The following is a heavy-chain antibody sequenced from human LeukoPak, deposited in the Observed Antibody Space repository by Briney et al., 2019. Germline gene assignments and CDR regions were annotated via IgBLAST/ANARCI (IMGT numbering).Heavy chain of an antibody. D-gene: IGHD4-17*01. J-gene: IGHJ6*03. CDR3: TSASASTVTTPPHYYYYYYMDV. Sequence: GGSLRLSCAASGFTFSGSAMHWVRQASGKGLEWVGRIRSKANSYPTAYAASVKGRFTISRDDSKNTAYLQMNSLKTEDTAVYYCTSASASTVTTPPHYYYYYYMDVWGKGTTVTVSS. V-gene: IGHV3-73*01. CDR1: GFTFSGSA. CDR2: IRSKANSYPT.